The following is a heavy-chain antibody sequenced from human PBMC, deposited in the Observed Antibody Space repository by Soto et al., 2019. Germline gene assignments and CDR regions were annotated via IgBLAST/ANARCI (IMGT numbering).Heavy chain of an antibody. CDR3: TKVSYSRFDS. J-gene: IGHJ4*02. V-gene: IGHV5-51*01. CDR2: VYPSDSDD. Sequence: GESPNISCHGTGYRFSCSWIGWVRQKPGKGLEWLGNVYPSDSDDRYSPAFEGQVTISADNDINTAYLQLLILKASDTAIYYCTKVSYSRFDSWGQGTRVTVYS. CDR1: GYRFSCSW. D-gene: IGHD5-18*01.